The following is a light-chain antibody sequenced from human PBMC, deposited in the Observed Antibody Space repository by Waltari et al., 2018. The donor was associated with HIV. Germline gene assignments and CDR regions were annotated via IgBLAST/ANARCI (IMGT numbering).Light chain of an antibody. CDR1: SSDVGGHNY. CDR2: EVS. CDR3: NSYRSSTTPCV. Sequence: QSALTQPASVSGSPGQSITISCTGTSSDVGGHNYVSWYQQHPGKAPKLLIYEVSNRPSGVSNRFSGSKSGNTASMTISGLQAEDEADYYCNSYRSSTTPCVCGTGTKVTVL. J-gene: IGLJ1*01. V-gene: IGLV2-14*01.